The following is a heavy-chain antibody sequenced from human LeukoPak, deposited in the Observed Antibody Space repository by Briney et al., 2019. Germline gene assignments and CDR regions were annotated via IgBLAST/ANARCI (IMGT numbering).Heavy chain of an antibody. V-gene: IGHV4-34*09. CDR2: INHSGST. J-gene: IGHJ5*02. CDR1: GGSFSGYY. D-gene: IGHD3-10*01. CDR3: ARDEVTMVRGSPHRWFDP. Sequence: SETLSLTCAVYGGSFSGYYWSWIRQPPGKGLEWIGEINHSGSTYYNPSLKSRVTISVDTSKNQFSLKLSSVTAADTAVYYCARDEVTMVRGSPHRWFDPWGQGTLVTVSS.